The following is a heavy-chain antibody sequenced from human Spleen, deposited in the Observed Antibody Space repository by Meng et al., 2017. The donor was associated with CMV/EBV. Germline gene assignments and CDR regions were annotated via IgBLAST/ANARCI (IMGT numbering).Heavy chain of an antibody. V-gene: IGHV4-31*03. CDR1: GGSISSGGYY. CDR3: ARAAVPAARYYFDY. J-gene: IGHJ4*02. Sequence: SETLSLTCTVSGGSISSGGYYWSWIRQPPGKGLEWIGYIYYSGSTYCNPSLKSRVTISVYTFKNQFSLKLSSVTAADTAVYYCARAAVPAARYYFDYWGQGTLVTVSS. D-gene: IGHD2-2*01. CDR2: IYYSGST.